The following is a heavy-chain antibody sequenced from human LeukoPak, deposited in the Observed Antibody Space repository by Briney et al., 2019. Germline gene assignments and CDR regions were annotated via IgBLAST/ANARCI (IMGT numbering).Heavy chain of an antibody. Sequence: ASVKVSFKTSGGTFTCYGISWVRQSPGPGLEWMGRIIPIFGTANYAQKFQGRVTITTDESTSTAYMELSSLRSENTAVYYCAAREGGYWGQGTLVTVSS. J-gene: IGHJ4*02. CDR2: IIPIFGTA. CDR3: AAREGGY. D-gene: IGHD5-24*01. V-gene: IGHV1-69*05. CDR1: GGTFTCYG.